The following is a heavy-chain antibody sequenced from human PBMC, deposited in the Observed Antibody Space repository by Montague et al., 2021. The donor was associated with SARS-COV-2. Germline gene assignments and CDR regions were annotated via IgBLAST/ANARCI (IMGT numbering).Heavy chain of an antibody. CDR3: ARGGATYYYDTSGYVNAFDT. CDR2: IYYNGYT. D-gene: IGHD3-22*01. V-gene: IGHV4-59*01. CDR1: GDSISTYY. Sequence: SETLSPTCTVSGDSISTYYWSWIRQPPGKGLEWIGYIYYNGYTNYNPSLKSRVTISVDASKNQFSLRLSSVTAAGTAVYFCARGGATYYYDTSGYVNAFDTWGQGTMVTVSS. J-gene: IGHJ3*02.